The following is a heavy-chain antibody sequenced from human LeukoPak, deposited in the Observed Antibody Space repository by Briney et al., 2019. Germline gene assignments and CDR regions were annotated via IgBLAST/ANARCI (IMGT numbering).Heavy chain of an antibody. CDR3: ARLRRDINDWYADDC. CDR1: GGSVNTYY. V-gene: IGHV4-4*07. J-gene: IGHJ4*02. D-gene: IGHD6-19*01. Sequence: SETLSLTCNVPGGSVNTYYWSWIRQSAGKGLEWIGRISITEGTNYNPSLKSRVSMSVDPSKNQVSLKLRSVTAADTAVYYCARLRRDINDWYADDCWGQGTLVTVSS. CDR2: ISITEGT.